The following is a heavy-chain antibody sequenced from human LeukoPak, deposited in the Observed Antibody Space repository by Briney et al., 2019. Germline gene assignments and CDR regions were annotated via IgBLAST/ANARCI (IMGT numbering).Heavy chain of an antibody. J-gene: IGHJ3*02. CDR1: GFTFSSYA. Sequence: GGSLRLSCAASGFTFSSYAMSWVRQAPGKGLEWVAVISYDGSNKYYADSVKGRFTISRDNSKNTLYLQMNSLRAEDTAVYYCARNRLRAFDIWGQGTMVTVSS. CDR3: ARNRLRAFDI. V-gene: IGHV3-30*03. D-gene: IGHD2-15*01. CDR2: ISYDGSNK.